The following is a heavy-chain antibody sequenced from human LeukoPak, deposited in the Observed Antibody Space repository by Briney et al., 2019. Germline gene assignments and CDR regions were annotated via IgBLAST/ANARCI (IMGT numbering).Heavy chain of an antibody. Sequence: GASVKVSCKASGGTFSSYAISWVRQAPGQGLEWMGGIIPIFGTANYAQKFQGRVTITTDESTSTAYMELSSLRSEDTAVYYCARTEEQLVQGYFDYWGQGTLVTVSS. CDR2: IIPIFGTA. J-gene: IGHJ4*02. D-gene: IGHD6-6*01. V-gene: IGHV1-69*05. CDR1: GGTFSSYA. CDR3: ARTEEQLVQGYFDY.